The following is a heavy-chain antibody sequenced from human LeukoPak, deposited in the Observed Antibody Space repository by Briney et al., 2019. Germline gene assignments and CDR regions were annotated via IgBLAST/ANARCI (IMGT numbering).Heavy chain of an antibody. Sequence: SETLSLTCTVSGGSISSSSYYWGWIRQPPGKGLEWIGSIYYSGSTYYNPSLKSRVTISIDTSKNQFSLKLSSVTAADTAVYYCARQTGSGLFILPGGQGTLVTVSS. J-gene: IGHJ4*02. CDR2: IYYSGST. D-gene: IGHD3/OR15-3a*01. CDR3: ARQTGSGLFILP. V-gene: IGHV4-39*01. CDR1: GGSISSSSYY.